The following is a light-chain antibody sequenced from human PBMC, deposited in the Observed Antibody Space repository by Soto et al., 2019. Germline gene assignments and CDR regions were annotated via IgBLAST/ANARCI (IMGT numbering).Light chain of an antibody. CDR3: QQYNSYSPA. CDR2: DAS. CDR1: QSISSW. V-gene: IGKV1-5*01. Sequence: DIQMTQSPSTLSASVGDRVTITCRASQSISSWLAWYQQKPGKAPKLLIYDASSLESGVPSRFSGSGSGTELTPTISSLQPDDFANYYCQQYNSYSPAFGQGTKV. J-gene: IGKJ1*01.